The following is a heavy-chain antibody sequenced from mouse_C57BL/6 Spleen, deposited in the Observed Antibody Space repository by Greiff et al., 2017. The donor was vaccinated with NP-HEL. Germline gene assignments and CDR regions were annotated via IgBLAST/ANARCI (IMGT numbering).Heavy chain of an antibody. CDR3: ARAGGGNYDYAMDY. Sequence: DVMLVESGGGLVKPGGSLKLSCAASGFTFSSYAMSWVRQTPEKRLEWVATISDGGSYTYYPDNVKGRFTISRDNAKNNLYLQMSHLKSEDTAMYYCARAGGGNYDYAMDYWGQGTSVTVSS. D-gene: IGHD2-1*01. J-gene: IGHJ4*01. V-gene: IGHV5-4*03. CDR2: ISDGGSYT. CDR1: GFTFSSYA.